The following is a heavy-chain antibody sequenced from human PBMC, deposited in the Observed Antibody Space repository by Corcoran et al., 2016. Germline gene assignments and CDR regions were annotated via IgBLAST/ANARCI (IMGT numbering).Heavy chain of an antibody. V-gene: IGHV6-1*01. CDR3: ARAPPVVGANWFDP. Sequence: VQLQQSGPGLVKPSQTLSLTCVISGDSVSSNSAAWNWIRQSPSRGLEWLGRTYYTSKWYSDYAVSVKSRLSINADTSKNQFSLQLNYVTPEDTAVYYCARAPPVVGANWFDPWGQGTLVTVSS. J-gene: IGHJ5*02. CDR2: TYYTSKWYS. D-gene: IGHD6-19*01. CDR1: GDSVSSNSAA.